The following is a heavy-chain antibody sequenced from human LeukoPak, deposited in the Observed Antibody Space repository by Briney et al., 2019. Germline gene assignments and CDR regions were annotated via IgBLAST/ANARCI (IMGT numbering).Heavy chain of an antibody. CDR2: IYYTGST. CDR3: ARVYQSAEYYFDY. Sequence: SETLSLTCTVSGGSIDSYYWSWIRQPPGKRLEWIGYIYYTGSTEYHPSLKSRVTISLDTSKNQFSLKLTSVTAADTAVYYCARVYQSAEYYFDYWGQGNLVSVSS. D-gene: IGHD2-2*01. J-gene: IGHJ4*02. V-gene: IGHV4-59*01. CDR1: GGSIDSYY.